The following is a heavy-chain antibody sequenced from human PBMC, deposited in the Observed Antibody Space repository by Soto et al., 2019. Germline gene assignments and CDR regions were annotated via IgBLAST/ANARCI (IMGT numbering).Heavy chain of an antibody. J-gene: IGHJ4*02. D-gene: IGHD3-10*01. Sequence: EVQLAQAGAEVKEPGESLKISCKGSGYTFSKYLIGWVRQTPGKGLEWMGMIYPGDSDARYRPSFEGQVTFSADKSINAAYLQWSSLKASDTAMYYCARQGGEYNTMSDYCVQGPRVTVSS. CDR1: GYTFSKYL. V-gene: IGHV5-51*01. CDR2: IYPGDSDA. CDR3: ARQGGEYNTMSDY.